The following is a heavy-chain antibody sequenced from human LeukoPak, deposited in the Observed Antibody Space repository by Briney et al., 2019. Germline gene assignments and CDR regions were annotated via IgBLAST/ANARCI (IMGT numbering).Heavy chain of an antibody. D-gene: IGHD2-2*01. V-gene: IGHV4-59*11. CDR1: GGSISSHY. Sequence: SETLSLTCAVSGGSISSHYWSWIRQPPGKGLEWIGFIYYSRSTSYNPSLTSRVTISVDTSKNQLSLKLSSVTAADTAVYYCVRGGCSSTSCPPDYWGQGTLVTVSS. J-gene: IGHJ4*02. CDR3: VRGGCSSTSCPPDY. CDR2: IYYSRST.